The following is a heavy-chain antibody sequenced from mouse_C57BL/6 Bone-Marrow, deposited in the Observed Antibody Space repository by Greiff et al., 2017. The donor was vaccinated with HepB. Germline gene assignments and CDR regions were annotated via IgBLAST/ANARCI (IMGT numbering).Heavy chain of an antibody. D-gene: IGHD2-4*01. CDR1: GYTFTSYW. Sequence: QVQLQQPGAELVRPGTSVKLSCKASGYTFTSYWMHWVKQRPGQALEWIGVIDPSDSYTNYNQKFKGKATLTVDTSSSTAYMQLSSLTSEDSAVYYCARSRDYDGRFAYWGQGTLVTVSA. CDR2: IDPSDSYT. V-gene: IGHV1-59*01. J-gene: IGHJ3*01. CDR3: ARSRDYDGRFAY.